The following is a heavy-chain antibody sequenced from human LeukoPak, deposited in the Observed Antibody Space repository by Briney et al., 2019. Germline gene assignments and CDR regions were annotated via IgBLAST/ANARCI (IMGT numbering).Heavy chain of an antibody. CDR3: ARARIDY. CDR1: GFTFSSYW. D-gene: IGHD1-14*01. Sequence: GGSLRLSCVGSGFTFSSYWMTWARQAPGKGLERVANIKDDGSEKYSVDSVKGRFTISRDNAKNLLYLQMSSLRAEDTAVYYCARARIDYWGQGTLVTVSS. V-gene: IGHV3-7*04. CDR2: IKDDGSEK. J-gene: IGHJ4*02.